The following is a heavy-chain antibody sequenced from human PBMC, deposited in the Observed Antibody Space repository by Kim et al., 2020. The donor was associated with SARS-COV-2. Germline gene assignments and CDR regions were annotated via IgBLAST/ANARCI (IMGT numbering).Heavy chain of an antibody. J-gene: IGHJ3*02. V-gene: IGHV4-34*01. D-gene: IGHD3-10*01. Sequence: STNYNPSLKSRVTISVDTSKNQFSLKLSSVTAADTAVYYCARGSGAFDIWGQGTMVTVSS. CDR2: ST. CDR3: ARGSGAFDI.